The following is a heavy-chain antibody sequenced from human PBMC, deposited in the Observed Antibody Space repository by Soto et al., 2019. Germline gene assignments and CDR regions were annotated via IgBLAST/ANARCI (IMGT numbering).Heavy chain of an antibody. J-gene: IGHJ4*02. CDR2: INQAGSEK. CDR3: ATNHY. Sequence: EVQLVESGGGLVHPGGSLRLSCAASGFTFNNYCMTWVRQAPGKGLEWVANINQAGSEKYYVDSVKGRFTISRDNAKSSLHLQMSSLRAEDTAVYYCATNHYWGQGSLVTVSS. V-gene: IGHV3-7*01. CDR1: GFTFNNYC.